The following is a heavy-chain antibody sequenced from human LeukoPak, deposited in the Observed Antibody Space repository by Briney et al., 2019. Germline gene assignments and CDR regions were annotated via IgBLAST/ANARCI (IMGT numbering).Heavy chain of an antibody. D-gene: IGHD4-17*01. V-gene: IGHV3-53*01. CDR2: MYNNGST. CDR3: ARVGGDRVAY. J-gene: IGHJ4*02. Sequence: GGSLRLSCAASRLTLSSKYMSWVRQAPGKGVEWVSVMYNNGSTHYADSVKGPFTISRDNAKNTLYLQMNGLRPEDSGVYYCARVGGDRVAYWGQGGLVTVSS. CDR1: RLTLSSKY.